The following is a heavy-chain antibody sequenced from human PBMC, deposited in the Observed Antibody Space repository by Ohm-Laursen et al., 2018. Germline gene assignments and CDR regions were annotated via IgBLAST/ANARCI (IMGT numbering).Heavy chain of an antibody. CDR3: AKDRGSDWYFDV. V-gene: IGHV3-30*18. D-gene: IGHD3-10*01. CDR1: GFTFSDYG. Sequence: SLRLSCSASGFTFSDYGSHWVRQAPGKGLEWGAVISYDGRQTYYADSVKGRFTISRDNPKSTLYLQMNSLRSEDTAVYYCAKDRGSDWYFDVWGRGTLVTVSS. J-gene: IGHJ2*01. CDR2: ISYDGRQT.